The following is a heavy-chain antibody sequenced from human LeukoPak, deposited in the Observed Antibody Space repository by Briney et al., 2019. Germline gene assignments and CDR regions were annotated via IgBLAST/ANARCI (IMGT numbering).Heavy chain of an antibody. CDR3: ARSIAVAGLYYYYMDV. CDR1: NGSFSFHF. CDR2: INHSGST. Sequence: PSETLSLTCDVYNGSFSFHFWSWIRQPPGKGLEWIGEINHSGSTNYNPSLKNRVTISVDTSKNQFSLSLASVTAADTAVYYCARSIAVAGLYYYYMDVWGKGTTVTVSS. D-gene: IGHD6-19*01. V-gene: IGHV4-34*01. J-gene: IGHJ6*03.